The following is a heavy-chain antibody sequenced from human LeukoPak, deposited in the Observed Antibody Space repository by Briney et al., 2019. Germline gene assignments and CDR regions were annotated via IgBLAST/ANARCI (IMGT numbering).Heavy chain of an antibody. CDR1: GGSISSSSYY. CDR3: ARRELLWFGETKAENWFDP. J-gene: IGHJ5*02. CDR2: IYYSGST. V-gene: IGHV4-39*01. D-gene: IGHD3-10*01. Sequence: SETLSLTCTVSGGSISSSSYYWVWIRQPPGKGLEWIGSIYYSGSTYYNPSLKSRVTIAVDTSKNQFSLKLSYVTAADTAVYYCARRELLWFGETKAENWFDPWGQGTLVTVSS.